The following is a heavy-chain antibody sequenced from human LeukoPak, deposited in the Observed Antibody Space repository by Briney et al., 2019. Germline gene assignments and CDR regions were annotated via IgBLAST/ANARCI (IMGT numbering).Heavy chain of an antibody. CDR1: GGTFSSYT. CDR3: ARDYARDYFSTGSHFWSWFDP. V-gene: IGHV1-69*10. J-gene: IGHJ5*02. Sequence: SVKVSCKASGGTFSSYTISWMRQAPGQGLEWMGGTIPVVNIAQYAQKFQGRVTITTDRSTNTAYMELSSLRSEDTAVYYCARDYARDYFSTGSHFWSWFDPWGQGTLVTVSS. D-gene: IGHD3/OR15-3a*01. CDR2: TIPVVNIA.